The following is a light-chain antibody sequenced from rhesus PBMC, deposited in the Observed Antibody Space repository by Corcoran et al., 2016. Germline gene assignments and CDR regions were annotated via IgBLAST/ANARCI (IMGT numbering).Light chain of an antibody. CDR1: QGINKG. CDR3: LQDYTTPYS. CDR2: AAS. J-gene: IGKJ2*01. Sequence: DIQMTQSPSSLSASVGDRVTVTCRASQGINKGLSWYQQKPGKAPTLLSYAASNLQTGVASRFSGSGCGTDYTLTISSLQPEDVATYYWLQDYTTPYSVGQGTKVEIK. V-gene: IGKV1-94*01.